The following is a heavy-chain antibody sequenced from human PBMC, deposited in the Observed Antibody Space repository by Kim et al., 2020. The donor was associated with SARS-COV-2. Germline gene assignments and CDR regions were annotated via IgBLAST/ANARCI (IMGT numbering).Heavy chain of an antibody. D-gene: IGHD5-18*01. CDR3: AKVSAGGVDTGVYDY. Sequence: GGSLRLSCAASGFTFSSYAMSWVRQAPGKGLEWVSAISGSGGSTYYADSVKGRFTISRDNSKNTLYLQMNSLRAEDTAVYYCAKVSAGGVDTGVYDYWGQGTMVTVSS. V-gene: IGHV3-23*01. CDR1: GFTFSSYA. CDR2: ISGSGGST. J-gene: IGHJ4*03.